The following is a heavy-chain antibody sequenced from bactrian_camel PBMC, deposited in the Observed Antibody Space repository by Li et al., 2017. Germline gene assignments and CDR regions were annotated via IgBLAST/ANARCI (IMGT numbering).Heavy chain of an antibody. Sequence: VQLVESGGGSVQAGGSLRLSCAASGYTYSSYCMGWFRQAPGKEREGVALIYLGGGNTYYSDSVKDRFTISRDNAKNTVSLQMNGLKPEDTARYYCTAGGGSGAPLIVGDRVTGKFGFWDKGTQVTVS. CDR1: GYTYSSYC. J-gene: IGHJ6*01. CDR2: IYLGGGNT. D-gene: IGHD8*01. CDR3: TAGGGSGAPLIVGDRVTGKFGF. V-gene: IGHV3S40*01.